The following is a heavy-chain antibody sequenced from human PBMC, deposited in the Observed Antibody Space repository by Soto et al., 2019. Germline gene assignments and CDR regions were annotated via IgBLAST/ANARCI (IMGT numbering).Heavy chain of an antibody. D-gene: IGHD5-12*01. V-gene: IGHV4-39*07. CDR3: ARASEVATIVTWFDP. J-gene: IGHJ5*02. CDR2: IYYSGST. CDR1: GGSISSSSYY. Sequence: SSETLSLTCTVSGGSISSSSYYWGWIRQPPGKGLEWIGCIYYSGSTYYNPSLKSRVTISVDTSKNQFSLNLSSVTAADTAVYYCARASEVATIVTWFDPWGQGTLVTVSS.